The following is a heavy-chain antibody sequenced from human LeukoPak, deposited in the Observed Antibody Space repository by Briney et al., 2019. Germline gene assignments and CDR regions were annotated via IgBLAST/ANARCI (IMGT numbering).Heavy chain of an antibody. V-gene: IGHV3-30*18. CDR2: ISYDGSNK. D-gene: IGHD1-26*01. J-gene: IGHJ4*02. CDR1: EFTFTSYC. Sequence: PGRSLRLSCAASEFTFTSYCMHWVRQAPGKGLEWVAVISYDGSNKYYDDSVKGRFTISRDNSKNKLYMQMNRLRTEDTAVYYCAKDPQGGATRGYYFDYWGQGNLVTVSS. CDR3: AKDPQGGATRGYYFDY.